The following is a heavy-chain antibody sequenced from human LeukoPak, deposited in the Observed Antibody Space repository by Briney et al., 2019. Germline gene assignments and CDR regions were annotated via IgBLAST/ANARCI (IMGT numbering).Heavy chain of an antibody. CDR1: GFTFDDYA. J-gene: IGHJ4*02. CDR2: ISWNSGSI. V-gene: IGHV3-9*03. D-gene: IGHD4/OR15-4a*01. CDR3: ANGGPTVPTLPFDY. Sequence: GGSLRLSCAASGFTFDDYAMHWVRQAPGKGLEWVSGISWNSGSIGYADSVKGRFTISRDNAKNSLYLQMNSLRAEDVALYYCANGGPTVPTLPFDYWGQGTLVTVSS.